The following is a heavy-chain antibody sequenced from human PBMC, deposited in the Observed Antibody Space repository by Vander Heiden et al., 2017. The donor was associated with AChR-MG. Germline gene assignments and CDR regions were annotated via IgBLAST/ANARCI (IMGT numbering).Heavy chain of an antibody. Sequence: QVQLQESGPGLVKPSETLSLTCTVSGGSVSSGSYYWSWIRQPPGKGLEWIGYIYYSGSTNYNPSRKSRVTISVDTSKNQFSLKLSSVTAADTAVYYCARDLPVDSGQYYGMDVWGQGTTVTVSS. CDR1: GGSVSSGSYY. V-gene: IGHV4-61*01. D-gene: IGHD6-19*01. CDR2: IYYSGST. J-gene: IGHJ6*02. CDR3: ARDLPVDSGQYYGMDV.